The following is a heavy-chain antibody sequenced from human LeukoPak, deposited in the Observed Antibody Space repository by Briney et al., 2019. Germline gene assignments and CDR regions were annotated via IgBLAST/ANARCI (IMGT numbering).Heavy chain of an antibody. V-gene: IGHV3-48*03. J-gene: IGHJ4*02. CDR2: ISSSGSTI. CDR3: AKHYYDSSGYRTKTTPRYYFDY. D-gene: IGHD3-22*01. Sequence: GGSLRLSCAASGFTFSSYEMNWVRQAPGKGLEWVSYISSSGSTIYYADSVKGRFTISRDNAKNSLYLQMNSLRAEDTAVYYCAKHYYDSSGYRTKTTPRYYFDYWGQGTLVTVSS. CDR1: GFTFSSYE.